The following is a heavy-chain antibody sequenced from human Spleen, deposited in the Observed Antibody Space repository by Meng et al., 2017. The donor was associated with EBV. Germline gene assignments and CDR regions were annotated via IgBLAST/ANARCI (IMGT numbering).Heavy chain of an antibody. D-gene: IGHD6-19*01. Sequence: VQLVQSGAEVKKPGSSVKVSCKASGDIFTNLAFTWVRQVPGKGLEWMGGFLPILGAANYAQKFQGRLTITADKSTTTAFMELRSLRVDDTAVYFCARDGIAVPGGSNWFDPWGQGTLVTV. CDR3: ARDGIAVPGGSNWFDP. CDR2: FLPILGAA. V-gene: IGHV1-69*06. J-gene: IGHJ5*02. CDR1: GDIFTNLA.